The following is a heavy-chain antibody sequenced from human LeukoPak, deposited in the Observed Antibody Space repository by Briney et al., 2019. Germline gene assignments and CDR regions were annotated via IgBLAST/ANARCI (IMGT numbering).Heavy chain of an antibody. D-gene: IGHD6-13*01. Sequence: PSETLSLTCTVSGGSISSYYWSWIRQPPGKGLEWIGYIYYSGSTNYNPSLKTRVTMSVDTSKNQFSLKLSSVTAADTAVYYCARVPGRSSSWTLDYWGQGTLVTVSS. CDR1: GGSISSYY. J-gene: IGHJ4*02. CDR2: IYYSGST. CDR3: ARVPGRSSSWTLDY. V-gene: IGHV4-59*01.